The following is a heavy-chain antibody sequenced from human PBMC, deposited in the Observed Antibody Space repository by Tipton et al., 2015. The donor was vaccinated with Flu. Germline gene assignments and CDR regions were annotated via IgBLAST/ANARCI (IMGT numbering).Heavy chain of an antibody. J-gene: IGHJ4*02. CDR3: AKVIPELVAGLDY. CDR1: GFTFRDYW. Sequence: SLRLSCGASGFTFRDYWMSWVRQTSGKGLEWVANIGLDGSDKYYVDSVKGRFTISRDNSKNSLYLQMNSLRAEDTAVYYCAKVIPELVAGLDYWGQGTLVTVSS. D-gene: IGHD6-19*01. CDR2: IGLDGSDK. V-gene: IGHV3-7*03.